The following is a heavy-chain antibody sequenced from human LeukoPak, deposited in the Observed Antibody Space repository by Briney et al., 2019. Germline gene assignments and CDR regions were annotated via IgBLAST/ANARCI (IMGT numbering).Heavy chain of an antibody. V-gene: IGHV4-34*01. Sequence: KPSETLSLTCAVYGGSFSGYYWSWIRQPPGKGLEWIGSIYHSGSTYYNPSLKSRVTISVDTSKNQFSLKLSSVTAADTAVYYCARTVGWDIVVVPAAMREYNWFDPWGQGTLVTVSS. J-gene: IGHJ5*02. CDR3: ARTVGWDIVVVPAAMREYNWFDP. D-gene: IGHD2-2*01. CDR2: IYHSGST. CDR1: GGSFSGYY.